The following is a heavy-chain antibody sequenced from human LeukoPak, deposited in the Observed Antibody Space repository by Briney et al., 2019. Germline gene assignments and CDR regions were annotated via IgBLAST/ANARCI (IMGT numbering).Heavy chain of an antibody. J-gene: IGHJ5*02. CDR1: GGSISSGGHS. D-gene: IGHD3-22*01. CDR2: IYHSGSGST. Sequence: SETLSLTCTVSGGSISSGGHSWSWIRQPPGKGLEWIGYIYHSGSGSTYYNPSLKSRVTISIDKSKNQFSLKLNSVTAADTAVYYCARENLVDYYDSSGPNSGNWFDPWGQGTLVTVSS. CDR3: ARENLVDYYDSSGPNSGNWFDP. V-gene: IGHV4-30-2*01.